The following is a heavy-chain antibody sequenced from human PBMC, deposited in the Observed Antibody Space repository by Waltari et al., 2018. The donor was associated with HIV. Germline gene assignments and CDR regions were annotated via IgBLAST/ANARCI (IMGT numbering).Heavy chain of an antibody. J-gene: IGHJ3*02. V-gene: IGHV1-69*02. CDR1: GGTCSSYT. Sequence: QVQLVQSGAEVKKPGSSVTVSCKASGGTCSSYTLSWVRQAPGQGLEWMGRLIPILALANYAQKFQGRVTITADKSTSTAYMELSSLGSEDTAVYFCARGYDRGAFDIWGQGTMVTVSS. CDR2: LIPILALA. D-gene: IGHD3-22*01. CDR3: ARGYDRGAFDI.